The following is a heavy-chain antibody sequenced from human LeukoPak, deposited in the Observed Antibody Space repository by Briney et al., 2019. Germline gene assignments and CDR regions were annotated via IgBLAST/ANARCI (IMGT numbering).Heavy chain of an antibody. CDR1: GGTFSSYA. CDR2: IIPIFGRA. D-gene: IGHD6-19*01. CDR3: ARSYSSGTYPFDY. J-gene: IGHJ4*02. V-gene: IGHV1-69*05. Sequence: SVKVSCKASGGTFSSYAISWVRQAPGQGLEWMGRIIPIFGRANYAQKFQGRVTITTDESTSTAYMELSSLRSEDTAVYYCARSYSSGTYPFDYWGQGTLVTVSS.